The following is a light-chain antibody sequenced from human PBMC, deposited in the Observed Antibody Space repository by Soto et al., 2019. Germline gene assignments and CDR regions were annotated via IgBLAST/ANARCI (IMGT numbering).Light chain of an antibody. CDR2: SNN. V-gene: IGLV1-44*01. Sequence: QSVLTQPPSASGTSGQRVIISCSGSSSNIGHNAVNWFQQDPGTAPKVLIYSNNQRPSGVPDRFSDSKSGTSASLAISGLQSEDEADYYCVAWDESLNGWVFGGGTKLTVL. CDR1: SSNIGHNA. CDR3: VAWDESLNGWV. J-gene: IGLJ3*02.